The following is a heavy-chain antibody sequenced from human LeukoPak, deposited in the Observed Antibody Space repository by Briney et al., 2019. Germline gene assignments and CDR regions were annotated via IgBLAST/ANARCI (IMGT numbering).Heavy chain of an antibody. D-gene: IGHD3-10*01. J-gene: IGHJ4*02. CDR1: GGSISNYY. CDR2: IYTSGST. Sequence: PSETLSLTCTVSGGSISNYYWSWTRQPAGKGLEWIGRIYTSGSTNYNPSLKSRVAISVDKSKNQFSLKLSSVTAADTAVYYCASSGLMRESFDYWGQGTLVTVSS. V-gene: IGHV4-4*07. CDR3: ASSGLMRESFDY.